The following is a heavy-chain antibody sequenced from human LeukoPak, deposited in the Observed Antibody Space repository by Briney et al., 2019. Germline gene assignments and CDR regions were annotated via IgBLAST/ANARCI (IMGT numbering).Heavy chain of an antibody. D-gene: IGHD3-22*01. J-gene: IGHJ4*02. CDR1: GFTFSSYG. CDR2: ISYDGSNK. Sequence: GGSLRLSCAASGFTFSSYGMHWVRQAPGKGLEWVAVISYDGSNKYYADSVKGRFTISRDNSKNTLYLQMNSLRAEDTAVYYCAKDFDIHSSGYSLDYWGQGTLSPSPQ. V-gene: IGHV3-30*18. CDR3: AKDFDIHSSGYSLDY.